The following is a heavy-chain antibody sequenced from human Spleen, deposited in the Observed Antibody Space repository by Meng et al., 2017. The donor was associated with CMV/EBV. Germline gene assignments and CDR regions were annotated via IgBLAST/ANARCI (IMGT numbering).Heavy chain of an antibody. D-gene: IGHD4-17*01. Sequence: ASVKVSCKASGYTFTGYYIHWVRQAPGQGLEWMAWINPDSGVTNYAQKFKGRVTMTRDTSISTAYMELNRLRSDDTAVYHCARVLTTVTPHLDYWGQGTLVTVSS. CDR2: INPDSGVT. CDR3: ARVLTTVTPHLDY. CDR1: GYTFTGYY. J-gene: IGHJ4*02. V-gene: IGHV1-2*02.